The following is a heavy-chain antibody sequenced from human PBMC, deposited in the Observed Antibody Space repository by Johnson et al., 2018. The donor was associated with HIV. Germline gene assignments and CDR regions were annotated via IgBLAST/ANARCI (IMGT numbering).Heavy chain of an antibody. CDR3: TRRSPYDAFDI. V-gene: IGHV3-13*01. J-gene: IGHJ3*02. Sequence: EMQLVESGGGLVQPGGSLRLSCAASGFTFSSYDMHWVRQATGKGLEWVSAIGTAGDTYYPGSVKGRFTISRENAKNSLYLQMNSLRAEDTAVYYCTRRSPYDAFDIWGQGTMVTVSS. CDR2: IGTAGDT. CDR1: GFTFSSYD.